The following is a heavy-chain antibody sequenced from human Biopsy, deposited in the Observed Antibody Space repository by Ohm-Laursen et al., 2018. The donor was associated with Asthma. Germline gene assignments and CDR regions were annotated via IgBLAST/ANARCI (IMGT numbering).Heavy chain of an antibody. J-gene: IGHJ4*02. D-gene: IGHD3-22*01. V-gene: IGHV4-4*01. Sequence: PGTLSLTCDVSGGSISVSNWWSWVRQPPGRWLEWIGQIYHLGNANYNPSLKSRVTMSVDKSKNQFSLKLPSVTAADTAVYFCARRWRSYDSSNYYLDQWGQGTLVTVSS. CDR1: GGSISVSNW. CDR3: ARRWRSYDSSNYYLDQ. CDR2: IYHLGNA.